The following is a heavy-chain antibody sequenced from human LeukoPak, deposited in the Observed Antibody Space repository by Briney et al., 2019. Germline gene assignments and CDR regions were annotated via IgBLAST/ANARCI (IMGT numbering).Heavy chain of an antibody. CDR2: INPTVGIT. CDR1: GYTVYLYY. CDR3: ARAGSKIVVGETRRTYYFDN. J-gene: IGHJ4*02. Sequence: ASVKVSCKASGYTVYLYYIVWVRQTPGQRLEGMGVINPTVGITKSTQTFQDRVTMTSDRFTSTVNMELSSLRSEDTAVYFCARAGSKIVVGETRRTYYFDNWGQGTLVTVSS. V-gene: IGHV1-46*02. D-gene: IGHD2-15*01.